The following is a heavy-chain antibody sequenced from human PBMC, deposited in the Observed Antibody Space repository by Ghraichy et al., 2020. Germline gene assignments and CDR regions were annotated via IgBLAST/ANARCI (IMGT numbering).Heavy chain of an antibody. CDR2: INHSGST. J-gene: IGHJ3*02. CDR3: ARILTTVTTLSAFDI. D-gene: IGHD4-17*01. V-gene: IGHV4-34*01. Sequence: SETLSLTCAVYGGSFSGYYWSWIRQPPGKGLEWIGEINHSGSTNYNPSLKSRVTISVVTSKNQFSLKLSSVTAADTAVYYCARILTTVTTLSAFDIWGQGTMVTVSS. CDR1: GGSFSGYY.